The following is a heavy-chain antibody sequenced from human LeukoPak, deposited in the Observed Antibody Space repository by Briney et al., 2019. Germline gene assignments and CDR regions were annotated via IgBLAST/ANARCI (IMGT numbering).Heavy chain of an antibody. J-gene: IGHJ4*02. CDR1: GGSISSSSYY. D-gene: IGHD3-10*01. V-gene: IGHV4-39*07. CDR3: ARVGGSPPYGSGSYFLDY. Sequence: KSSETLSLACTVSGGSISSSSYYWGWIRQPPGKGLEWIGSIYYSGSTYYNPSLKSRVTISVDTSKNQFSLKLSSVTAADTAVYYCARVGGSPPYGSGSYFLDYWGQGTLVTASS. CDR2: IYYSGST.